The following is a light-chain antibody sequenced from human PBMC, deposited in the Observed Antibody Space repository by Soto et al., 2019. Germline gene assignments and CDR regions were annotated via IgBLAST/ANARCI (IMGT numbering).Light chain of an antibody. Sequence: AIRMTQSPSSLSASTGDRVTITCRASQGISSYLAWYQQKPGKAPKLLIYAASTLQSAVQSRFSGSGSGTEFTHTIGCLQSEDFATYYCQQYYSYPWTFDQGTKMEIK. J-gene: IGKJ1*01. CDR2: AAS. CDR1: QGISSY. CDR3: QQYYSYPWT. V-gene: IGKV1-8*01.